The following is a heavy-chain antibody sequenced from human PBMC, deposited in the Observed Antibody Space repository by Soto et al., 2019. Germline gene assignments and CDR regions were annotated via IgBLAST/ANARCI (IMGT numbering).Heavy chain of an antibody. V-gene: IGHV4-30-2*01. J-gene: IGHJ4*02. D-gene: IGHD3-3*01. CDR3: ARDRMFDFWSGLDY. CDR1: GGSISSGGHS. Sequence: SETLSLTCAVSGGSISSGGHSWSWIRQPPGKGLEWIGYIYHSGSTYYNPSLKSRVTISVDRSKNQFSLKLSSVTAADTAVYYCARDRMFDFWSGLDYWGQGALVTVSS. CDR2: IYHSGST.